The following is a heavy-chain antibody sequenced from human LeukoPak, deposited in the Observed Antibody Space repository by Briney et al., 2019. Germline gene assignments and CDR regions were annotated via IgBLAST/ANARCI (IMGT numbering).Heavy chain of an antibody. V-gene: IGHV3-11*06. J-gene: IGHJ5*02. Sequence: GSLRLSCAASEFTFSDYYMSWIRQAPGKGLEWVSYISSSSSYTNYADSVKGRFTISRDNAKNSLYLQMNSLRAEDTAVYYCARYNDILTGSNNWFDPWGQGTLVTVSS. CDR3: ARYNDILTGSNNWFDP. CDR1: EFTFSDYY. CDR2: ISSSSSYT. D-gene: IGHD3-9*01.